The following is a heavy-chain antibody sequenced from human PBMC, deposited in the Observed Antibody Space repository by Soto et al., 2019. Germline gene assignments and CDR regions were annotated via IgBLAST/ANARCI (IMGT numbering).Heavy chain of an antibody. Sequence: DVQLVESGGGLIQPGGSLRLSCAASGFIVKRNYMTWVRQTPGKGLEWVSVINSGEDTYYADFVKGRFTISIDNSKNTLFLQMNSLRAEDTAVYYCARSEYSTAPYYYGMDVWGRGTTVTVSS. CDR1: GFIVKRNY. CDR2: INSGEDT. J-gene: IGHJ6*02. V-gene: IGHV3-53*01. D-gene: IGHD6-13*01. CDR3: ARSEYSTAPYYYGMDV.